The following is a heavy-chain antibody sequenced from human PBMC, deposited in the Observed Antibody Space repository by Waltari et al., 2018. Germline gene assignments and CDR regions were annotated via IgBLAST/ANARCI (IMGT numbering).Heavy chain of an antibody. Sequence: QVQLVQSGAEVTKPGASVKVSCKASGYTFTGYYMHWVRQAPGQGLEWMGRINPNRGGTNYAQKFQGRVTMTRDTSISTAYMELSRLRSDDTAVYYCARSGDSYGDNWFDPWGQGTLVTVSS. V-gene: IGHV1-2*06. CDR1: GYTFTGYY. D-gene: IGHD5-18*01. J-gene: IGHJ5*02. CDR3: ARSGDSYGDNWFDP. CDR2: INPNRGGT.